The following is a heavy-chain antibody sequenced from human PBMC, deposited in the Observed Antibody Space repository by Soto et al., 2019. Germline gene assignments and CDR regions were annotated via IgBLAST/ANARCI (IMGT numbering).Heavy chain of an antibody. CDR2: IWYDGSNK. J-gene: IGHJ6*02. CDR3: ARDTVYCSGGSCYSSYYYGMDV. Sequence: GGSLRLSCAASGFTFSSYGMHWVRQAPGKGLEWVAVIWYDGSNKYYADSVKGRFTISRDNSKNTLYLQMNSLRAEDTAVYYCARDTVYCSGGSCYSSYYYGMDVWGQGTTVTVSS. D-gene: IGHD2-15*01. V-gene: IGHV3-33*01. CDR1: GFTFSSYG.